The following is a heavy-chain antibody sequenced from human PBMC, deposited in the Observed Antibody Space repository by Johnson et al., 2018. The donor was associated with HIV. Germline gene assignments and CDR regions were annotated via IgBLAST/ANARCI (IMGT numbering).Heavy chain of an antibody. CDR1: GFTFSSYW. CDR3: ARRWIVAARPPENAFDI. V-gene: IGHV3-7*05. Sequence: EVQVVESGGGLVQPGGSLRLSCAASGFTFSSYWMSWVRQAPGKGLEWVANIKQDGSEKYYVDSVKGRFTISRDNAKNSLYLQMNSLRAEDTDVYYCARRWIVAARPPENAFDIWGQGTMVTVSS. D-gene: IGHD6-6*01. J-gene: IGHJ3*02. CDR2: IKQDGSEK.